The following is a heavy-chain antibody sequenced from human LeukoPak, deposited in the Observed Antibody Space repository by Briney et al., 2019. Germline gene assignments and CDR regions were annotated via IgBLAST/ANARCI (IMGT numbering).Heavy chain of an antibody. D-gene: IGHD2-2*01. Sequence: SQTLSLTCTVSGGSFTSGGYYWTWIRQHPGKGLEWIGYIFYSGSTYYNPSLKSRLTISVDTSKNQFSLRLSSVTAADTAVYYCARDGLLHCSSTSCYANYDYWGQGTLVTVSS. CDR1: GGSFTSGGYY. J-gene: IGHJ4*02. CDR2: IFYSGST. V-gene: IGHV4-31*03. CDR3: ARDGLLHCSSTSCYANYDY.